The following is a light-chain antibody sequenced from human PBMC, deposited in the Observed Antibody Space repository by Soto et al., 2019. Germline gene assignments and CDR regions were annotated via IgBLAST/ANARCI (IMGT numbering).Light chain of an antibody. CDR1: QGISSW. J-gene: IGKJ1*01. Sequence: DIQMTQSPSSVSASVGDRVTITCRASQGISSWLAWYPQKPGKAPNILIYAAFSLQSGVPSRFSGSGSGTDFTLTISSLQPEDFATDYCPQANSFPWTFGRGTKVDIK. CDR2: AAF. CDR3: PQANSFPWT. V-gene: IGKV1-12*01.